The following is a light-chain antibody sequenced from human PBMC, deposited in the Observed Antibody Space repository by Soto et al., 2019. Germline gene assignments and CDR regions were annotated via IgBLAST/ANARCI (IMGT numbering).Light chain of an antibody. V-gene: IGKV1-5*03. J-gene: IGKJ1*01. CDR2: KAS. CDR1: QSISSW. Sequence: DIQMTQSPSTLSASVGDRVTITCRASQSISSWLDWYKQKPGKAPKLLIYKASSLESGVPSRFSGSGSGTEFTLSISSLQPGDFATYYCQQYNSYPWTFGQGTKVEIK. CDR3: QQYNSYPWT.